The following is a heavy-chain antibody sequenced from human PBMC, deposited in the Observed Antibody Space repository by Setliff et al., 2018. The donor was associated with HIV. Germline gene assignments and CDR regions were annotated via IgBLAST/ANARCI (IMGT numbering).Heavy chain of an antibody. V-gene: IGHV4-31*03. CDR1: GGSISSGGYY. Sequence: SETLSLTCTVSGGSISSGGYYWSWIRQHPGKGLEWIGYIYHTGKTYYNTSRQSRIIMSLDMSQNQFSLKLSSVTAADTAVYYCAKEGNSVDNWLDPWGPGTLVTVSS. CDR2: IYHTGKT. J-gene: IGHJ5*02. D-gene: IGHD1-26*01. CDR3: AKEGNSVDNWLDP.